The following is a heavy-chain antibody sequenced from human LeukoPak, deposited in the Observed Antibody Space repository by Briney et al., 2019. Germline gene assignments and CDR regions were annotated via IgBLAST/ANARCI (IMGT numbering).Heavy chain of an antibody. Sequence: SETLSLTCTVSGGSISSSSYYWGWIRQLPGKGLEWIGSIYYSGSTYYNPSLKSRVTISVDTSKNQFSLKLSSVTAADTAVYYCARGGSSSGWYNDYWGQGTLVTVSS. V-gene: IGHV4-39*01. CDR1: GGSISSSSYY. J-gene: IGHJ4*02. CDR3: ARGGSSSGWYNDY. D-gene: IGHD6-19*01. CDR2: IYYSGST.